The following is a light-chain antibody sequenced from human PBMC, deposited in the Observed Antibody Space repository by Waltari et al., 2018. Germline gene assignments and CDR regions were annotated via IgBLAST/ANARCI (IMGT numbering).Light chain of an antibody. CDR2: DAS. V-gene: IGKV1D-13*01. Sequence: AIQLTQSPSSLAASVGDRVTITCRASQGISSAVAWYQQKPGKVPNLLIYDASRLERGVPSRFSGSGSGTEFTLTINNLQPDDFVTYFCQQYSYYPWTFGQETKVEIK. CDR3: QQYSYYPWT. CDR1: QGISSA. J-gene: IGKJ1*01.